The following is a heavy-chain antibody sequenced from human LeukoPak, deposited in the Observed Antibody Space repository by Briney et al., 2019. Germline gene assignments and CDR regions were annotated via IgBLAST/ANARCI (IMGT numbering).Heavy chain of an antibody. CDR1: GYTFTSYG. Sequence: ASVKVSCKASGYTFTSYGISWVRQAPGQGLEWMGWINNYNNNTNYVQKFQGRVTMTTDTSTNTAYMELRSLRSDDTAVYYCARRDRYSSGFDYWGQGTLVTVSS. J-gene: IGHJ4*02. CDR2: INNYNNNT. D-gene: IGHD6-19*01. CDR3: ARRDRYSSGFDY. V-gene: IGHV1-18*01.